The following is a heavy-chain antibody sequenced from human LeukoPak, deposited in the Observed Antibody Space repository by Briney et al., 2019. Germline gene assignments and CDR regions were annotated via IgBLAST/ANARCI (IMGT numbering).Heavy chain of an antibody. V-gene: IGHV3-30*02. J-gene: IGHJ3*02. CDR2: IRYDGSDK. D-gene: IGHD3-22*01. Sequence: GGSLRLSCAASGFTFSSYGMHWVRQAPGKGLEWVAFIRYDGSDKYYADSVKGRFTISRDNSKNALYLQMNSLRAEDTAVYYCAKDLYYDSSGYLPNGAFDIWGQGTMVTVSS. CDR1: GFTFSSYG. CDR3: AKDLYYDSSGYLPNGAFDI.